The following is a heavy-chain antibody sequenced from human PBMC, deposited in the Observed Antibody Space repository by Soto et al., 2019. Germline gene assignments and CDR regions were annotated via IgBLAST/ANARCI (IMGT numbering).Heavy chain of an antibody. J-gene: IGHJ3*02. CDR2: ISSSSSYT. V-gene: IGHV3-11*06. D-gene: IGHD3-22*01. CDR3: EREGWMIVVETDAFDI. CDR1: GFTFSDYY. Sequence: QVQLVESGGGLVKPGGSLRLSCAASGFTFSDYYMSWIRQAPGKGLEWVSYISSSSSYTNYADSVKGRFTISRDNAKNYLYLQMNSLRAEDTAVYYCEREGWMIVVETDAFDIWGQGTMVTVSS.